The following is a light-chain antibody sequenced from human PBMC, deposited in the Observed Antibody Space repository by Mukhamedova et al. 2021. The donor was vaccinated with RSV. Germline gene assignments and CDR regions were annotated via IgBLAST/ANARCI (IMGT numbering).Light chain of an antibody. CDR3: QQYKSYWT. J-gene: IGKJ1*01. V-gene: IGKV1-5*03. CDR2: KAS. CDR1: QNIYNS. Sequence: TWGASQNIYNSLAWYQQTPGNAPNLLIYKASTVETGVPPRFSGSGFGTEFTLTISSLQPDDFATYYCQQYKSYWTFGQGTKVEVK.